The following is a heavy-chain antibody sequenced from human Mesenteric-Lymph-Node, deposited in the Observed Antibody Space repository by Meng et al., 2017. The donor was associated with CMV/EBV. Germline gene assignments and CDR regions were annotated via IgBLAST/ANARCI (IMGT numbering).Heavy chain of an antibody. CDR3: ARSPFLRTWFDP. CDR2: INPDSGCT. CDR1: GYPFTGYY. D-gene: IGHD2/OR15-2a*01. J-gene: IGHJ5*02. V-gene: IGHV1-2*06. Sequence: CKPSGYPFTGYYLHWVRQAPGQGLEWVGRINPDSGCTNYAQKFQDRVTMTRDTSISTAYMELNRLKSDDTAVYYCARSPFLRTWFDPWGQGTLVTVSS.